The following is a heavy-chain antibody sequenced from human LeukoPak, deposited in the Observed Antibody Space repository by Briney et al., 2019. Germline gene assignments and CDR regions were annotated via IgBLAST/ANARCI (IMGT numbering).Heavy chain of an antibody. CDR3: ARARWQLVPYFDS. V-gene: IGHV1-2*02. CDR1: GYSFTDYY. CDR2: INPNSGGT. D-gene: IGHD6-6*01. J-gene: IGHJ4*02. Sequence: ASVKVSCKASGYSFTDYYMHWVRQAPGQGLEWMGWINPNSGGTNFAQKFQGRVAMTRDTSISTAYMELGSLRSDDTAVYYCARARWQLVPYFDSWGQGTLVTVSS.